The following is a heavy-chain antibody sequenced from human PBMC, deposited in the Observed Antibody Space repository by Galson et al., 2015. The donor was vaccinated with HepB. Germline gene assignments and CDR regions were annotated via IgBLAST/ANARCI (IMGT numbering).Heavy chain of an antibody. V-gene: IGHV3-30*02. J-gene: IGHJ4*02. CDR2: IRNDGTNE. CDR3: AEVTMVGSY. Sequence: SLRLSCAASGFTFSNYGINWVRQAPGKGLEWVSFIRNDGTNEYYEASVKGRFTISRDNAKNTLYLQRNSLRAEDTAVYYCAEVTMVGSYWGQGTLVTVSS. CDR1: GFTFSNYG. D-gene: IGHD3-10*01.